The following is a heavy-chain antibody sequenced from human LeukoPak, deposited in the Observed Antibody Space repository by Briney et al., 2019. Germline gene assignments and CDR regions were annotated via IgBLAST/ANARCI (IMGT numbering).Heavy chain of an antibody. J-gene: IGHJ4*02. CDR1: GGSIRRSTYY. CDR2: IYYSGSA. CDR3: ARINVGRLGELFLY. Sequence: SETLSLTCTVSGGSIRRSTYYWGWIRQPPGKGLEWIGSIYYSGSAYYNPSLKSRVTISIDTSKNQFSLKQSSVTAADTAVYYCARINVGRLGELFLYWGQGTLVTVSS. D-gene: IGHD3-16*01. V-gene: IGHV4-39*01.